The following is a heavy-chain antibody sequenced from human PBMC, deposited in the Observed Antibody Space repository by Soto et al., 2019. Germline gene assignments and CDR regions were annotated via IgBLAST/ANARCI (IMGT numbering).Heavy chain of an antibody. D-gene: IGHD3-3*01. V-gene: IGHV1-3*01. CDR1: GYTFTSYA. Sequence: ASVKVSCTASGYTFTSYAMHWVRQAPGQRLEWMGWINAGNGNTKYSQKFQGRVTITRDTSTSTVYMELSSLRSEDTAVYYCARGAIFGEYMDVWGQGTTVTVSS. J-gene: IGHJ6*02. CDR3: ARGAIFGEYMDV. CDR2: INAGNGNT.